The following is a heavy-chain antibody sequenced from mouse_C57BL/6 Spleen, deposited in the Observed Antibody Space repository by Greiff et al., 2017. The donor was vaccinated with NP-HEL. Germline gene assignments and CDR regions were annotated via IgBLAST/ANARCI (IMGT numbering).Heavy chain of an antibody. CDR1: GFTFSDYG. CDR2: ISSGSSTI. D-gene: IGHD2-3*01. CDR3: ARNDGYHSYYAMDY. V-gene: IGHV5-17*01. Sequence: EVKLVESGGGLVKPGGSLKLSCAASGFTFSDYGMHWVRQAPEKGLEWVAYISSGSSTIYYADTVKGRFTISRDNAKNTLFLQMTSLRSEDTAMYYCARNDGYHSYYAMDYWGQGTSVTVSS. J-gene: IGHJ4*01.